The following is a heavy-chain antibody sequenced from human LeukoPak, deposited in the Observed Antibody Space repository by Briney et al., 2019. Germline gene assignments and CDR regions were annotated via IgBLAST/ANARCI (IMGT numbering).Heavy chain of an antibody. CDR3: ARGWVYDSGSYFDC. V-gene: IGHV4-4*02. CDR1: GVSITSGNW. J-gene: IGHJ4*02. Sequence: SGTLSLTCGVSGVSITSGNWWSWVRQPPGKGLEWIGEIYHSGSINYNPSLKSRVTISVDTSKNQFSLKLSSVTAADTAVYYCARGWVYDSGSYFDCWGQGTLVTVSS. CDR2: IYHSGSI. D-gene: IGHD5/OR15-5a*01.